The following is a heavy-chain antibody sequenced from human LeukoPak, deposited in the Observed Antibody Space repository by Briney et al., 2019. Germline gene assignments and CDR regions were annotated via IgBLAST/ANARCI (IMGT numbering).Heavy chain of an antibody. V-gene: IGHV3-23*01. CDR2: ISESGCIT. CDR3: AKTRAGNSSGRDPGWPMDY. J-gene: IGHJ4*02. Sequence: TGGSLRLSCAASGFTFGSYAIYWVRQAPGKGLEWVSGISESGCITYCADSVKGRFTISRDHSKSTVYLQLNSLRAEDTALCSCAKTRAGNSSGRDPGWPMDYWGQGTLVTVSS. CDR1: GFTFGSYA. D-gene: IGHD3-22*01.